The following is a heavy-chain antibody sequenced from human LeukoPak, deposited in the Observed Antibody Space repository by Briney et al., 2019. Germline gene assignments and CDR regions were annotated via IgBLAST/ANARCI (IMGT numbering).Heavy chain of an antibody. CDR2: IYYSGST. V-gene: IGHV4-59*01. D-gene: IGHD1-1*01. Sequence: SETLSLTCAVYGGSFSGYYWSWIRQPPGKGLEWIGYIYYSGSTNYNPSLKSRVTISVDTSKNQFSLKLSSVTAADTAVYYCAREYISTNWFDPWGQGTLVTVSS. CDR1: GGSFSGYY. J-gene: IGHJ5*02. CDR3: AREYISTNWFDP.